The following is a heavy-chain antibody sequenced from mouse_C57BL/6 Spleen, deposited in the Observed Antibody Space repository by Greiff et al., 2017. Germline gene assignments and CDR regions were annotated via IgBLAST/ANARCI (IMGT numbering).Heavy chain of an antibody. D-gene: IGHD1-1*01. CDR1: GFSLTSYG. J-gene: IGHJ3*01. CDR2: IWSDGST. V-gene: IGHV2-6-1*01. Sequence: VMLVESGPGLVAPSQSLSITCTASGFSLTSYGVHWVRQPPGKGLEWLVAIWSDGSTTYNSALNSRLSISKNNSKSQFFLKMNSIQSDDTAMYYCAKQGRYSSYFAYWGQGTLVTVAA. CDR3: AKQGRYSSYFAY.